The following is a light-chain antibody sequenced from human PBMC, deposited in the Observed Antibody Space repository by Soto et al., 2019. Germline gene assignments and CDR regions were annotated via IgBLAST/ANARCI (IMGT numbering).Light chain of an antibody. CDR3: QKYNSAPKT. Sequence: DIQMTQSPSSLSASVGDRVTITCRASQDISNYLAWYQQKPGEVPKLLIYAASTLQKGVQSRFSGSGSGTLFTLSINNLLPDDVATYYCQKYNSAPKTFGRGTRLEIK. V-gene: IGKV1-27*01. CDR2: AAS. J-gene: IGKJ2*01. CDR1: QDISNY.